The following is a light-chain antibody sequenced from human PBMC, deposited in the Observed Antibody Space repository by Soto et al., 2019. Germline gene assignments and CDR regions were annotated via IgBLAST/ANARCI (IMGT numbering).Light chain of an antibody. CDR1: QDISDY. J-gene: IGKJ5*01. V-gene: IGKV1-9*01. CDR2: AAS. Sequence: DIQLTPSPSFLSASVGDRVTITCRASQDISDYLAWYQQRPGKAPKLLIYAASTLQSGVPSRFSGSGSGTEFTLTISSLQPDDFATYYCQQYGTFGQGTRLEIK. CDR3: QQYGT.